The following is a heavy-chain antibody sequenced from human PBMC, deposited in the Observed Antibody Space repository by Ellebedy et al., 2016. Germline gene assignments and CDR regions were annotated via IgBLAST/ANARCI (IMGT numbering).Heavy chain of an antibody. CDR2: MYGGGTE. CDR1: GFSVTSND. CDR3: VTRHNGAFDF. Sequence: GESLKISXAASGFSVTSNDMSWVRQAPGRGLELVSLMYGGGTEYYADSVQGRFTITRDNSKNTLYLQMSGLGAGDTALYYCVTRHNGAFDFWGQGTMVTVSS. V-gene: IGHV3-53*01. D-gene: IGHD1-14*01. J-gene: IGHJ3*01.